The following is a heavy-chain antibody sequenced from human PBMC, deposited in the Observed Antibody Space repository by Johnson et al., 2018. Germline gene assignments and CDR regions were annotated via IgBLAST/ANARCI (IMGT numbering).Heavy chain of an antibody. CDR2: IWSDGGNI. CDR3: ARELGAGPTALWVDF. CDR1: GFSFSSYV. V-gene: IGHV3-33*01. D-gene: IGHD2-21*02. Sequence: QVQLVESGGGVVQPGRSLRLSCAASGFSFSSYVMHWVRQAPGEGLEWVANIWSDGGNINYGDAVKGRFTISRDNSKNTLYLEMNSLRVEDTAVYYCARELGAGPTALWVDFWGRGTMVTVSS. J-gene: IGHJ3*01.